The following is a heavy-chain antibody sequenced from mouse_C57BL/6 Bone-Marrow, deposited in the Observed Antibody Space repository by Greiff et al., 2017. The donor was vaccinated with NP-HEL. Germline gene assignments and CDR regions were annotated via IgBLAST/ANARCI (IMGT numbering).Heavy chain of an antibody. D-gene: IGHD1-1*01. CDR3: VRHKDYYGSSPWFAY. Sequence: EVQLVESGGGLVQPKGSLKLSCAASGFSFNTYAMNWVRQAPGKGLEWVARIRSKSNNYATYYADSVKDRFTISRDDSESMLYLQMNNLKTEDTAMYYCVRHKDYYGSSPWFAYWGQGTLVTVSA. CDR2: IRSKSNNYAT. J-gene: IGHJ3*01. V-gene: IGHV10-1*01. CDR1: GFSFNTYA.